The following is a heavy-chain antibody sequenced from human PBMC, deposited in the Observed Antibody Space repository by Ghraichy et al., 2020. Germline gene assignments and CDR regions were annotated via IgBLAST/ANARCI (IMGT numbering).Heavy chain of an antibody. V-gene: IGHV4-39*01. CDR1: GGSISSSSYY. D-gene: IGHD1-26*01. J-gene: IGHJ5*02. CDR3: ARQGVYSWELLFHPPGSINQNWYDP. Sequence: SETLSLTCTVSGGSISSSSYYWGWIRQPPGKGLEWIGSIYYSGSTYYNPSLKSRVTISVDTSKNQFSLKLSSVTAADTAVYYCARQGVYSWELLFHPPGSINQNWYDPWGQGTLGTVSS. CDR2: IYYSGST.